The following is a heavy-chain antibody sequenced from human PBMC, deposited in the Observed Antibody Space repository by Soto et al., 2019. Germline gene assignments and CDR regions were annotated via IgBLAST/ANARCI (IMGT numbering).Heavy chain of an antibody. CDR3: ARGYGGSRTSSYYFDF. Sequence: PSETLSPTCTLSTGSISSSNNYWVWIRQTPGKGLEWVGSNTYSRVTHDNPSLKRPVSLSVETSKNQFSRKLSSVTAADTTVYHCARGYGGSRTSSYYFDFWGQGALVTVS. CDR1: TGSISSSNNY. J-gene: IGHJ4*02. CDR2: NTYSRVT. V-gene: IGHV4-39*01. D-gene: IGHD3-10*01.